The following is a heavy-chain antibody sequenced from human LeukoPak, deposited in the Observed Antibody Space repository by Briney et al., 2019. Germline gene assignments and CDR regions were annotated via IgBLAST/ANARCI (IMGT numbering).Heavy chain of an antibody. CDR2: ISAYNGNT. V-gene: IGHV1-18*01. CDR3: ARVGYCTNGVCYDAFDI. D-gene: IGHD2-8*01. CDR1: GYTFTSYG. Sequence: GASVKVSCKASGYTFTSYGISWVRQAPGQGLEWMGWISAYNGNTNYAQKLQGRVTMTTDTSTSTAYMELRSLRSDDTAVYYWARVGYCTNGVCYDAFDIWGQGTMVTVSS. J-gene: IGHJ3*02.